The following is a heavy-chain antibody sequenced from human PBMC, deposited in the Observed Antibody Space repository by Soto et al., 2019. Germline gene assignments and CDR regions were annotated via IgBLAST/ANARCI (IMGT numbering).Heavy chain of an antibody. D-gene: IGHD3-22*01. V-gene: IGHV3-74*01. CDR3: AAGGSGYYAN. CDR2: IKTDGTYA. Sequence: EVQLVESGGDLVQPGGSLRLSCAASGFTFSTYWMHWVRQAPGKGLLWVSRIKTDGTYATYADSVKGRFTISRDNAKNTLYLQISGLSVEDAAVYYCAAGGSGYYANWGQGTVVTVSS. CDR1: GFTFSTYW. J-gene: IGHJ4*02.